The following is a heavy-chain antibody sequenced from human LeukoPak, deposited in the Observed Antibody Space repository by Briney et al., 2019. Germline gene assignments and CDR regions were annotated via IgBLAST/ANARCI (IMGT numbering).Heavy chain of an antibody. V-gene: IGHV4-39*07. Sequence: PSETLSLTCTVSGGSISSSSYYWGWIRQPPGKGLEWIGSIYYSGSTYYNPSLKSRVTISVDTSKNQFSLKLSYVTAADTAVYYCARVDVFGVVSSDYYYYYMDVWGKGTTVTVSS. CDR1: GGSISSSSYY. CDR2: IYYSGST. J-gene: IGHJ6*03. D-gene: IGHD3-3*01. CDR3: ARVDVFGVVSSDYYYYYMDV.